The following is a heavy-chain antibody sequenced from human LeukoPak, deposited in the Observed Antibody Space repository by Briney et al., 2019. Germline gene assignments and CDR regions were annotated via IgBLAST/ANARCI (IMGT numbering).Heavy chain of an antibody. CDR1: GFTFSGSA. CDR2: IRSKANSYAT. D-gene: IGHD3-22*01. J-gene: IGHJ4*02. CDR3: TRLYYYDSSGYYGLGY. V-gene: IGHV3-73*01. Sequence: GGSLRLSCAASGFTFSGSAMPWVRQASGKGLEWVGRIRSKANSYATAYAASVKGRFTISRDDSKNTAYLQMNSLKTEDTAVYYCTRLYYYDSSGYYGLGYWGQGTLVTVSS.